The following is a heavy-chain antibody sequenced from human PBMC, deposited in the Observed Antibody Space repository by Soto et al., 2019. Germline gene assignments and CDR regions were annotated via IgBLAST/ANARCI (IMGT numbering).Heavy chain of an antibody. V-gene: IGHV4-59*01. CDR2: IYYSGST. J-gene: IGHJ6*02. D-gene: IGHD3-22*01. CDR1: GGSISSYY. Sequence: SETLSLTCTVSGGSISSYYWSWIRQPPGKGLEWIGYIYYSGSTNYNPSLKSRVTISVDTSKNQFSLKLSSVTAADTAVYYCARDQNPSYDSSGYYYYYGMDVWGQGTTVTVSS. CDR3: ARDQNPSYDSSGYYYYYGMDV.